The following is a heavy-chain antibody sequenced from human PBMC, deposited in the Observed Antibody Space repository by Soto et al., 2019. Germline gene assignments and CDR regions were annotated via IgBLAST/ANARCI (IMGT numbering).Heavy chain of an antibody. D-gene: IGHD3-10*01. J-gene: IGHJ5*02. CDR1: GGSFSGGD. CDR3: ARGSGSSSVRWFDP. V-gene: IGHV4-34*01. CDR2: INHSGST. Sequence: PSETLCLTCAVPGGSFSGGDLSRMRQPPGKGLEWIGEINHSGSTNYNPSLKSRVTISVDTSKNQFSLKLSSVTAADTAVYYCARGSGSSSVRWFDPWGQGTLVTVS.